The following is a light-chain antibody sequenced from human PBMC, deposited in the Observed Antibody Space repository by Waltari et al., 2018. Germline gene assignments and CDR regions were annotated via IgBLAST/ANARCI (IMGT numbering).Light chain of an antibody. Sequence: QSVLTQPPPASGIPGQRVTIPCSGSSSNIGSNVVNWYQQLPGSAPKLLIQSNKQRPSGVPDRFTGSKSGTSASLAISGLQSADEADYYCAAWDDSLNGHVVFGGGTKLTVL. CDR2: SNK. V-gene: IGLV1-44*01. CDR3: AAWDDSLNGHVV. CDR1: SSNIGSNV. J-gene: IGLJ2*01.